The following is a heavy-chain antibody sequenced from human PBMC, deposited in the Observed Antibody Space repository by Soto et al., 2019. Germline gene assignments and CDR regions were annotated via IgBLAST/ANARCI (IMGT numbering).Heavy chain of an antibody. CDR2: INGSGGST. D-gene: IGHD3-16*01. V-gene: IGHV3-23*01. Sequence: RWSLRLSCPASVFSFSSYAMSWLRQAPGKGLEWVSAINGSGGSTCYADSVKGRFTISRDNSKNTLYLQMNSLRAEDTAVYYCAKAQVRGTRGWFDPWGQGTLVTVSS. J-gene: IGHJ5*02. CDR1: VFSFSSYA. CDR3: AKAQVRGTRGWFDP.